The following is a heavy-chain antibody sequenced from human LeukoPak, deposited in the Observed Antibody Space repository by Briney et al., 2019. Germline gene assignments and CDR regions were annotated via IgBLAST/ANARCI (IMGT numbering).Heavy chain of an antibody. CDR1: GFTFSSYE. CDR3: YVHHYYYYMDV. CDR2: IDGDGTTA. Sequence: GGSLRLSCAASGFTFSSYEMNWVRQAPGKGLEWVSRIDGDGTTANYAESVKGRFTISRDNANNTLYLQINSLSAEDTAVYYCYVHHYYYYMDVWGKGTTVTVSS. J-gene: IGHJ6*03. V-gene: IGHV3-74*01. D-gene: IGHD3-16*01.